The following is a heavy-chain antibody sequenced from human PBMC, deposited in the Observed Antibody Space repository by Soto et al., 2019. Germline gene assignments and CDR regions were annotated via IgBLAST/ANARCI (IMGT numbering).Heavy chain of an antibody. CDR3: ARGGGRYSSSWYGVDY. D-gene: IGHD6-13*01. CDR2: INAGNGNT. J-gene: IGHJ4*02. Sequence: QVQLVQSGAEVKKPGASVKVSCKASGYTFTSYAMHWVRQAPGQRLEWMGWINAGNGNTKYSQKFQGRVTITRDTSASTAYMELSSLRSEDTAVYYCARGGGRYSSSWYGVDYWGQGTLVTVSS. CDR1: GYTFTSYA. V-gene: IGHV1-3*01.